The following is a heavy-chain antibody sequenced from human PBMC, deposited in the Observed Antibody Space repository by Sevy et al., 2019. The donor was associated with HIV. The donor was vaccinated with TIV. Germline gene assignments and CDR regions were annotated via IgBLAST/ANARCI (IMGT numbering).Heavy chain of an antibody. V-gene: IGHV4-59*01. CDR1: GGSISPYY. D-gene: IGHD3-16*01. J-gene: IGHJ6*02. CDR2: MYYSGST. CDR3: ARGGGLTDYGMDV. Sequence: SETLSLTCTVSGGSISPYYWNWIRQPPGKGLEWIGYMYYSGSTKYNPSFKSRVTISVDTSNNQFSVKLSSVTAADTAVYYCARGGGLTDYGMDVWGQGTTVTVSS.